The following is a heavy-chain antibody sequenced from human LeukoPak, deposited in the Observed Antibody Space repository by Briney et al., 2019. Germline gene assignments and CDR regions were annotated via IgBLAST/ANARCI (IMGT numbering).Heavy chain of an antibody. CDR2: IRYDGSNK. Sequence: GGSLRLSCAASGFTFSGSAMHWVRQAPGKGLEWVAFIRYDGSNKYYADSMKGRFTISRDNSKNTLYLQMNSLRAEDTAVYYCAKDPGRDWYYFDYWGQGTLVTVSS. CDR1: GFTFSGSA. CDR3: AKDPGRDWYYFDY. V-gene: IGHV3-30*02. D-gene: IGHD2-21*02. J-gene: IGHJ4*02.